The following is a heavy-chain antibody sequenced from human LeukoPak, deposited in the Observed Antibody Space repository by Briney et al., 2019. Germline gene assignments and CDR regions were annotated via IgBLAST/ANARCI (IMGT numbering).Heavy chain of an antibody. CDR2: IYHSGST. V-gene: IGHV4-38-2*01. CDR1: GYSISSGYY. J-gene: IGHJ6*03. CDR3: ARNGYSYGYRGYYYYMDV. Sequence: PSETLSLTCAVSGYSISSGYYWGWIRQPPGKGLEWIGSIYHSGSTYYNPSLKSRVTISVDTSKNQFSLKLSSVTAADTAVYYCARNGYSYGYRGYYYYMDVWEKGTTVTVSS. D-gene: IGHD5-18*01.